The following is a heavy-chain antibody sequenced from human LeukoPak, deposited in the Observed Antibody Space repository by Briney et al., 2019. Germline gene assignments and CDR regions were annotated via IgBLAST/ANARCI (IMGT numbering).Heavy chain of an antibody. CDR1: GYTFTSYG. Sequence: ASVKVSCKASGYTFTSYGISWVRQAPGQGLEWMGWISAYNGNTNYAQKLQGRVTMTTDTSTSTAYMELRSLRSDDTAVYYCARVPHRYCSGGSCYIDYWGQGTLVTVSS. J-gene: IGHJ4*02. V-gene: IGHV1-18*01. CDR2: ISAYNGNT. D-gene: IGHD2-15*01. CDR3: ARVPHRYCSGGSCYIDY.